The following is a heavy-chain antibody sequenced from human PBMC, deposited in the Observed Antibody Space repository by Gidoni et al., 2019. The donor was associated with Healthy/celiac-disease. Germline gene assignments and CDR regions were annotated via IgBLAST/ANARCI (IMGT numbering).Heavy chain of an antibody. Sequence: EVQLVQSGAEVKKPGESLRISCKGSGYSFTSYWISWVRQIPGKGLVWMGRIDPSDSYTNYSPSFQGHVTISADKSISTAYLQWSSLKASDTAMYYCARLEYLAVAGEEGMDVWGQGTTVTVSS. J-gene: IGHJ6*02. CDR2: IDPSDSYT. V-gene: IGHV5-10-1*03. CDR3: ARLEYLAVAGEEGMDV. D-gene: IGHD6-19*01. CDR1: GYSFTSYW.